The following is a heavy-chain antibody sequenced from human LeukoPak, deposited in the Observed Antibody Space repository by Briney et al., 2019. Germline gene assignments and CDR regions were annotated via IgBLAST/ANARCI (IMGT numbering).Heavy chain of an antibody. V-gene: IGHV1-69*05. J-gene: IGHJ4*02. CDR3: ASSSGWTFDS. CDR1: GGTFSSYA. CDR2: IIPIFGTA. Sequence: GSSVKVSCKASGGTFSSYAISWVRQAPGQGLEWMGGIIPIFGTANYAQKFQGRVTITTDESTSTAYMELSSLRAEDTAVYYCASSSGWTFDSWGQGTLVTVSS. D-gene: IGHD6-19*01.